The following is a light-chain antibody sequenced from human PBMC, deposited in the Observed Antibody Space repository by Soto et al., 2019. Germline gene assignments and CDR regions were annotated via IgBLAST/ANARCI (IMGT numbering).Light chain of an antibody. CDR2: EVS. J-gene: IGLJ1*01. V-gene: IGLV2-14*01. Sequence: QSALTQPASVSGSPGQSITIACTGTSSDVGGYDYVSWFQQNPRKAPKLIIFEVSNRPSGVSYRFSGSKSGNTASLAISGLEAEDEATYYCSSYTSTNTPYVFGTGTKLTVL. CDR3: SSYTSTNTPYV. CDR1: SSDVGGYDY.